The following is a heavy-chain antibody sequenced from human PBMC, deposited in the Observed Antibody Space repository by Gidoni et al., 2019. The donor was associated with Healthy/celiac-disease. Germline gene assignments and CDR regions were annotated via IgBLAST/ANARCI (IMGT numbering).Heavy chain of an antibody. V-gene: IGHV4-39*01. Sequence: QLQLQESGPGLVKPSETLSLTCTVSGGSISSSGYYWGWIRQPPGKGLEWIGSIYYSGSTYYNPSLKSRVTISVDTSKNQFSLKLSSVTAADTAVYYCASEHCSGGSCYSRPWYFDLWGRGTLVTVSS. CDR1: GGSISSSGYY. J-gene: IGHJ2*01. CDR2: IYYSGST. D-gene: IGHD2-15*01. CDR3: ASEHCSGGSCYSRPWYFDL.